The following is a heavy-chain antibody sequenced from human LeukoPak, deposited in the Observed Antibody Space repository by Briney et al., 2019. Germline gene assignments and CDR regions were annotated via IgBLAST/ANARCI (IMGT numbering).Heavy chain of an antibody. CDR2: IYYSGST. CDR1: GVSISSGGYY. V-gene: IGHV4-31*03. J-gene: IGHJ4*02. D-gene: IGHD3-22*01. CDR3: ARFRDSSGPPGFDY. Sequence: SETLSLTCTVSGVSISSGGYYWSWLRQHPGKGLEWIGYIYYSGSTYCNPSLKSRVTISVDTSKNQFSLKLSSVTAADTAVYYCARFRDSSGPPGFDYWGQGTLVTVSS.